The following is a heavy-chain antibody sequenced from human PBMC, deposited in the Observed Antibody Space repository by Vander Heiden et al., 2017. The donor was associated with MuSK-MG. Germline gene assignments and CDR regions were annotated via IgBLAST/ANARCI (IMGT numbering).Heavy chain of an antibody. CDR3: ARRRDDVWSGYVPLYGMDG. CDR2: ILSNDEK. CDR1: GFSLSNARMG. J-gene: IGHJ6*02. V-gene: IGHV2-26*01. D-gene: IGHD3-3*01. Sequence: QVTLKESGPVLVKPTETLTLTCTVSGFSLSNARMGVSWIRQPPGKALEWLAHILSNDEKSYSTSLKSRLTISKDTSKSQVVLTMTNMDPVDKATYYCARRRDDVWSGYVPLYGMDGWGQGTTGTVAS.